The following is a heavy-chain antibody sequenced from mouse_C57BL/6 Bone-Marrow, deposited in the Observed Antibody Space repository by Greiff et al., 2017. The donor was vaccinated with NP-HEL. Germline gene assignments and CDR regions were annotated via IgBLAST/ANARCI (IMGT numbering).Heavy chain of an antibody. Sequence: VQLKQSGTVLARPGASVKLSCKTSGYTFTSYWMHWVKQRPGQGLEWIGDIYPGNSDTSYNQTFKGKAKLTAVTSASTAYMELSSLTNEDSAVYYCTRSYGGSAYAMDYWGQGTSGTVSS. CDR2: IYPGNSDT. D-gene: IGHD1-1*01. V-gene: IGHV1-5*01. CDR3: TRSYGGSAYAMDY. J-gene: IGHJ4*01. CDR1: GYTFTSYW.